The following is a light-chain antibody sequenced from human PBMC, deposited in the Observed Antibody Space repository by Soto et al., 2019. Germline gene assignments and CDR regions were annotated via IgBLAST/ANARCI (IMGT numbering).Light chain of an antibody. CDR3: QSYDSSLSEVV. V-gene: IGLV1-40*01. Sequence: QPVLTQPPSVSGAPGQRVTVSCTGSSSNIGAGYDVHWYQQLPGTTPKLLIYGNNNRPSGVPDRFSGSKSGTSGSLAITGLQAEDEADYYCQSYDSSLSEVVFGGGTKLTVL. J-gene: IGLJ2*01. CDR2: GNN. CDR1: SSNIGAGYD.